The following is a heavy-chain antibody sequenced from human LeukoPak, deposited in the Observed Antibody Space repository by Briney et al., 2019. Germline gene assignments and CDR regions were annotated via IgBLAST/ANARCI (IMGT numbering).Heavy chain of an antibody. CDR2: IYSGGSR. J-gene: IGHJ4*02. D-gene: IGHD3-22*01. CDR3: ASYSSLDY. Sequence: GGSLRLSCAASGFTVSNNYMSWVRQAPGKGLEWVSLIYSGGSRYYADSVKGRFTISRGNSKNTLYLQMNSLRADDTAVYYCASYSSLDYWGQGALVTVSS. CDR1: GFTVSNNY. V-gene: IGHV3-53*01.